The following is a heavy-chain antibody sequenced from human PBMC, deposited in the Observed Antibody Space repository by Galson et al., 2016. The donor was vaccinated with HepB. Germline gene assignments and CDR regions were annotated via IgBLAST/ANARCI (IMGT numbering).Heavy chain of an antibody. CDR1: GYTFISYV. J-gene: IGHJ4*02. CDR3: ARASIVVVGGATLDY. Sequence: SVKVSCKASGYTFISYVIHWVRQAPGQRLEWMGWINAGTGNTKYSQKFQDRVTITRDTSASTAYMELSSLTSEDTAMYYCARASIVVVGGATLDYWGQGSLVTVSS. CDR2: INAGTGNT. V-gene: IGHV1-3*01. D-gene: IGHD2-15*01.